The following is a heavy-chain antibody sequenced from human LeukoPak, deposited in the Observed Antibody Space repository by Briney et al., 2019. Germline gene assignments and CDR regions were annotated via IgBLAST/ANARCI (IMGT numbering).Heavy chain of an antibody. CDR2: ISYDRSNT. V-gene: IGHV3-30*14. Sequence: GGSLRLSCAASGFTFSTYAMHLVRQAPGKGLDWVAVISYDRSNTYYAHPPNRRFTISRDNSNNTLSLQMNTLRAEDTTVYYCSRGWEEWATSNNTIDSCGEGSLVTASP. CDR3: SRGWEEWATSNNTIDS. J-gene: IGHJ4*02. D-gene: IGHD2-2*01. CDR1: GFTFSTYA.